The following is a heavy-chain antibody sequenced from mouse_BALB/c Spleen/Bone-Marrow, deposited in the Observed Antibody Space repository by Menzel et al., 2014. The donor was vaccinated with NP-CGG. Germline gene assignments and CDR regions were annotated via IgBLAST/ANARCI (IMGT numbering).Heavy chain of an antibody. Sequence: QVQLQQSGAELVTPGASVKLSCKASGYTFTTYWMHWVKQRPGHGLEWIGQVDPSDGYTNYSQMFKGKATLTVDNSSSTAYMQLSSLSSDASAVYYCAGGGDNFAWFAYWSQGTLVTVSA. CDR2: VDPSDGYT. CDR3: AGGGDNFAWFAY. D-gene: IGHD1-3*01. CDR1: GYTFTTYW. V-gene: IGHV1-69*02. J-gene: IGHJ3*01.